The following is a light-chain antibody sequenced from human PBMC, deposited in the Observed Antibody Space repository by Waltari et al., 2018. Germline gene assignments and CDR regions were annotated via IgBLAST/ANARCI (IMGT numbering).Light chain of an antibody. CDR3: QQRSDWPGT. CDR1: DTVGPY. J-gene: IGKJ1*01. CDR2: GS. Sequence: EIVLTQSPATLSLSPGERATLSCRASDTVGPYLIWYHQRPGQSPRLLIHGSDRATGVPARFSGSGSGTDFTLTISSLEPEDIGIYYCQQRSDWPGTFGQGTRLEI. V-gene: IGKV3-11*01.